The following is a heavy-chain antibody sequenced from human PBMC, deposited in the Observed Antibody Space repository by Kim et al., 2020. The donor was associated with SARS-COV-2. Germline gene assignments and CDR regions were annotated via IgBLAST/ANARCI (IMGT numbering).Heavy chain of an antibody. CDR1: EYTFTTYT. CDR2: INPIFGTT. D-gene: IGHD2-2*01. J-gene: IGHJ5*02. CDR3: ARHLGSSTSFSNYYYA. V-gene: IGHV1-3*01. Sequence: ASVKVSCKASEYTFTTYTIHWVRQAPGQRLEWMGWINPIFGTTRYSQNFQGRVTITTDTSTTTAYMELSSLISEDTAVYYCARHLGSSTSFSNYYYAWGQ.